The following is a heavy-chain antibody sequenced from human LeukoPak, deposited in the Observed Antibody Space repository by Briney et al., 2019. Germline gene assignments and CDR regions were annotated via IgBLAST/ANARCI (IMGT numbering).Heavy chain of an antibody. CDR3: ARVIAAADPHDAFDI. CDR1: GGTFSSYA. Sequence: ASVKVSCKASGGTFSSYAISWVRQAPGQGLEWMGWISAYNGNTNYAQKLQGRVTMTTDTSTSTAYMELRSLRSDDTAVYYCARVIAAADPHDAFDIWGQGTMVTVSS. D-gene: IGHD6-13*01. CDR2: ISAYNGNT. V-gene: IGHV1-18*01. J-gene: IGHJ3*02.